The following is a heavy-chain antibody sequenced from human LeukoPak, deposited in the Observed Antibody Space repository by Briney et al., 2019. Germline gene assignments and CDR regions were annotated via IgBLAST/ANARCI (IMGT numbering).Heavy chain of an antibody. CDR2: ISTSSNRI. J-gene: IGHJ4*02. CDR3: ARVSAPGTSGWYFGY. V-gene: IGHV3-48*02. Sequence: PGGSLRLSCAASGFTFSSYGMNWVRQAPGKGLEWVSYISTSSNRIDYADSVKGRFTMSRDNAKNLLYLQMNSLRDEDTAMYYCARVSAPGTSGWYFGYWGQGTLVTVSS. D-gene: IGHD6-19*01. CDR1: GFTFSSYG.